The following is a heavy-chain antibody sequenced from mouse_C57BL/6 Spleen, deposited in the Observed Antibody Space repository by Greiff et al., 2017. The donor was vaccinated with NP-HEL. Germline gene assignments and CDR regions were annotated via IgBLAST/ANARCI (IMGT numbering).Heavy chain of an antibody. D-gene: IGHD1-1*01. CDR2: ISSGGSYT. Sequence: EVHLVESGGDLVKPGGSLKLSCAASGFTFSSYGMSWVRQTPDKRLEWVATISSGGSYTYYPDSVKGRFTISRDHAKNTLYLQMSSLKSEDTAMYYCARNGNYDYWGQGTTLTVSS. CDR1: GFTFSSYG. CDR3: ARNGNYDY. J-gene: IGHJ2*01. V-gene: IGHV5-6*01.